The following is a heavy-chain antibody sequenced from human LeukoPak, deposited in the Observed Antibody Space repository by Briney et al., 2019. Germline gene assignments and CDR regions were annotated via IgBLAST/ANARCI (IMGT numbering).Heavy chain of an antibody. CDR3: AREQYYDFWSGYYTPVV. V-gene: IGHV3-48*01. CDR2: ISSSSSTT. CDR1: GFTFSSYS. D-gene: IGHD3-3*01. Sequence: GGSLTLSCAASGFTFSSYSMNWVRQAPGHGLEWVSYISSSSSTTYYADSVKGRFTISRDNAKNSLYLQMNSLRAEDTAVYYCAREQYYDFWSGYYTPVVWGQGTLVTVSS. J-gene: IGHJ4*02.